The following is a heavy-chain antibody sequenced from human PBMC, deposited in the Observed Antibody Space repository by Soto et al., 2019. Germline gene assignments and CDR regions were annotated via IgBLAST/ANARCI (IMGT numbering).Heavy chain of an antibody. J-gene: IGHJ6*03. D-gene: IGHD3-9*01. CDR3: ARTYYDILTGNYPWNYYYYMDV. CDR2: IHYSGST. Sequence: SETLSLTCTVSGGSISGNYWSWIRQPPGKGLEWIGYIHYSGSTSYNPSLKSRVTISVDTSKNQFSLRLSSVTAADTAVYFCARTYYDILTGNYPWNYYYYMDVWGNGTTVTVSS. V-gene: IGHV4-59*01. CDR1: GGSISGNY.